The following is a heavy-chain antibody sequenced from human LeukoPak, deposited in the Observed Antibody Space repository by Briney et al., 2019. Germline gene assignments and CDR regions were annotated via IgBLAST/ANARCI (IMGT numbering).Heavy chain of an antibody. CDR3: ARDTYYYDSSGYPYFDY. V-gene: IGHV1-2*02. Sequence: ASVKVSCKASGYTFTGYYMHWVRQAPGQGLEWMGWINPNSGGTNYAQKSQGRVTMTRDTSISTAYMELSRLRSDDTAVYYCARDTYYYDSSGYPYFDYWGQGTLVTVSS. J-gene: IGHJ4*02. CDR2: INPNSGGT. CDR1: GYTFTGYY. D-gene: IGHD3-22*01.